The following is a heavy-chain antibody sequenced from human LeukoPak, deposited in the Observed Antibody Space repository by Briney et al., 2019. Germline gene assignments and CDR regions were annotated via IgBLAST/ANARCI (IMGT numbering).Heavy chain of an antibody. CDR1: GFTFSRYW. D-gene: IGHD2-21*01. CDR3: ARWGPHCVGDSCSLYYSGMDV. Sequence: PGRSLRLSCAASGFTFSRYWMTWVRQAPGKGLEWVANINYDGSEKYYADSLKGRFTISRDNANNSLSLQMNTLRGEDTGVYYCARWGPHCVGDSCSLYYSGMDVWGHGSSVTVS. J-gene: IGHJ6*02. CDR2: INYDGSEK. V-gene: IGHV3-7*04.